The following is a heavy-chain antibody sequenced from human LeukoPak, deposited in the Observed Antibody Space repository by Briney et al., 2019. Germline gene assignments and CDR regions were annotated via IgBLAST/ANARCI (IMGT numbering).Heavy chain of an antibody. CDR2: MYYSGST. J-gene: IGHJ4*02. D-gene: IGHD2-8*01. CDR1: GDSISTYY. V-gene: IGHV4-59*01. Sequence: PSETLSLTCTVSGDSISTYYWSWIRQPPGKGLEWIGYMYYSGSTNYNPSLKSRVTISLDTPKNQFSLKLSSVTAADTAVYYCASGDGVQTLNFDSWGQGTLVTVSS. CDR3: ASGDGVQTLNFDS.